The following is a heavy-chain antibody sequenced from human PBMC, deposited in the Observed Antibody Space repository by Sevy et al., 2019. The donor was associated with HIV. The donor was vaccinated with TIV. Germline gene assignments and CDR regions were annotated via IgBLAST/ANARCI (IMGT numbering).Heavy chain of an antibody. CDR2: VSGGDDST. J-gene: IGHJ2*01. CDR3: AKFGGYYDSGGYYWYFDF. D-gene: IGHD3-22*01. Sequence: GGSLRLSCAASGFIFSDYAMSWVRLAPGKGLEWVSSVSGGDDSTYYADSVKGRFTVSRDNSKNTLYLQMNTLRAEDTALYYCAKFGGYYDSGGYYWYFDFWGRGTLVTVSS. CDR1: GFIFSDYA. V-gene: IGHV3-23*01.